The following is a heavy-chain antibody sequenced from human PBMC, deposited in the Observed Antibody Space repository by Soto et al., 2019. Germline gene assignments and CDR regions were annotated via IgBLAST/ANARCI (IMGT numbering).Heavy chain of an antibody. CDR3: ARDRDIVVVVAAQPPTDGAFDI. D-gene: IGHD2-15*01. CDR2: ISAYNGNT. V-gene: IGHV1-18*01. J-gene: IGHJ3*02. CDR1: GYTFTSYG. Sequence: GASVKVSCKASGYTFTSYGISWVRQAPGQGLEWMGWISAYNGNTNYAQKLQGRVTMTTDTSTSTAYMELRSLRSDDTAVYYCARDRDIVVVVAAQPPTDGAFDIWGQGTWSPSPQ.